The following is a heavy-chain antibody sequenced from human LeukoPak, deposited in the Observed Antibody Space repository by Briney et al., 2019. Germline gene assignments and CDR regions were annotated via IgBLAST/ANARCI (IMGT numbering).Heavy chain of an antibody. CDR1: GFTVSSNY. CDR2: ISGSGGNT. V-gene: IGHV3-23*01. CDR3: AKMKGITMVRGTFDY. D-gene: IGHD3-10*01. J-gene: IGHJ4*02. Sequence: GGSLRLSCAASGFTVSSNYMSWVRQAPGKGLEWVSSISGSGGNTYYADSVKGRFTISRDNSKNTLYLQMSSLRAEDTAVYYCAKMKGITMVRGTFDYWGQGTLVTVSS.